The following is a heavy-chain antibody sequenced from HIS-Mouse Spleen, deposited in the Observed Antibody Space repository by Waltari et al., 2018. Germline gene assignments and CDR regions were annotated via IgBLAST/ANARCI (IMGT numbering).Heavy chain of an antibody. J-gene: IGHJ2*01. Sequence: QLQLQESGPGLVKPSETLSLTCTVSGCSISSSSYYWGWIPQPPGKGLEWIGRIYYSGSPHDNPSLKSRVTISVDTSKNQYSLKLGSVTAADTAVYYCAREIPYSSSWYDWYFDLWGRGTLVTVSS. CDR1: GCSISSSSYY. D-gene: IGHD6-13*01. CDR2: IYYSGSP. V-gene: IGHV4-39*07. CDR3: AREIPYSSSWYDWYFDL.